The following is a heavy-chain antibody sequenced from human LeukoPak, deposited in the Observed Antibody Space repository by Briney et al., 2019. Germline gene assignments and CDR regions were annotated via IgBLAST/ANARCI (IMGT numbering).Heavy chain of an antibody. D-gene: IGHD3-22*01. V-gene: IGHV3-53*01. J-gene: IGHJ4*02. Sequence: TGGSLRLSCAASGFTVSSGYMSWVRQAPGKGLEWVSIIYSGGSANYADSVKGRFTISRDNSKNTLYLQMNSLRAEDTAVYYCAKGEYYDSSGYYPFDYWGQGTLVTVSS. CDR2: IYSGGSA. CDR1: GFTVSSGY. CDR3: AKGEYYDSSGYYPFDY.